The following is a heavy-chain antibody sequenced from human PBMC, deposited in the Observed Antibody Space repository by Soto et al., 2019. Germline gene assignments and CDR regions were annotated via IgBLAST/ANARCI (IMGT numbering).Heavy chain of an antibody. CDR1: GYTFTSYG. D-gene: IGHD3-10*01. Sequence: QVQLVQSGAEVKKPGASVKVSCKASGYTFTSYGISWVRQAPGQGLEWMGWISAYNGNTNYAQKLQGRVTMTTNTSTSTAYMELRSLRSDDTAVYYCARWNYYGSGSYYTADYYYYGMDVWGQGTTVTVSS. J-gene: IGHJ6*02. CDR3: ARWNYYGSGSYYTADYYYYGMDV. CDR2: ISAYNGNT. V-gene: IGHV1-18*01.